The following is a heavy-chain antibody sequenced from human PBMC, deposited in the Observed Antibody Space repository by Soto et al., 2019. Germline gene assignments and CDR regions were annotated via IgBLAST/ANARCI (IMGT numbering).Heavy chain of an antibody. J-gene: IGHJ4*02. CDR3: ARGFWVAAAGTRYYFDH. CDR1: GGSFSGYY. V-gene: IGHV4-34*01. Sequence: SETLSLTCAVYGGSFSGYYWSWIRQPPGKGLEWIGEINHSGSTNYNPSLKSHVTISVDTYKNQFSLKLSSVTAADTAVYYCARGFWVAAAGTRYYFDHWGQGTLVTVSS. CDR2: INHSGST. D-gene: IGHD6-13*01.